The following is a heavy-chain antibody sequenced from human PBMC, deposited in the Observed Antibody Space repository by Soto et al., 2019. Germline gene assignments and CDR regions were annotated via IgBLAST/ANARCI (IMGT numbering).Heavy chain of an antibody. J-gene: IGHJ4*02. V-gene: IGHV4-31*03. CDR1: GGSISSGGYY. CDR2: IYYSGST. D-gene: IGHD6-19*01. Sequence: QVQLQESGPGLVKPSQTLSLTCTVSGGSISSGGYYWSWIRQHPGKGLECIGYIYYSGSTYYNPSLKSRVTISVDTSKNQFSLKLSSVTAADTAVFYCARDLSSGWYNYFDYWGQGTLVTVSS. CDR3: ARDLSSGWYNYFDY.